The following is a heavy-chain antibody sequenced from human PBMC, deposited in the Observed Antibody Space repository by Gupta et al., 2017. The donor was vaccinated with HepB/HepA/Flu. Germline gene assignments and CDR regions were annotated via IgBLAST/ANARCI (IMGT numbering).Heavy chain of an antibody. CDR3: ARELEWWSKERAFDI. V-gene: IGHV3-72*01. CDR2: TRNKANSYTT. J-gene: IGHJ3*02. CDR1: GFTFSDHY. D-gene: IGHD2-15*01. Sequence: EVQLVESGGGLVQPGGSLRLSCAASGFTFSDHYMAWVRQAPGKGLEWVGRTRNKANSYTTEYAASVKGRFTISRDDSKNSLYLQMNSLKTEDTAVYYCARELEWWSKERAFDIWGQGTMVTVSS.